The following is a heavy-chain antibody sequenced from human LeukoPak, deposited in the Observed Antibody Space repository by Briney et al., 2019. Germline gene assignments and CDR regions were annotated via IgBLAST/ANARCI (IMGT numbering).Heavy chain of an antibody. V-gene: IGHV4-61*08. J-gene: IGHJ6*03. Sequence: SETLSLTCTVSGGSISSGGYYWSWIRQPPGKGLEWIGYIYYSGSTNYNPSLKSRVTISVDTSKNQFSLKLSSVTAADTAVYYCARGNGDYRYYYYYYMDVWGKGTTVTVSS. CDR2: IYYSGST. CDR1: GGSISSGGYY. CDR3: ARGNGDYRYYYYYYMDV. D-gene: IGHD4-17*01.